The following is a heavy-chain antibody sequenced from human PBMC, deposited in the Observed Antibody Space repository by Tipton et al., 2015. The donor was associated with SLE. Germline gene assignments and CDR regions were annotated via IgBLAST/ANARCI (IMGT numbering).Heavy chain of an antibody. CDR1: GGSISSSSYY. CDR2: IYTSGST. Sequence: TLSLTCTVSGGSISSSSYYWGWIRQPPGKGLEWIGSIYTSGSTNYNPSLKSRVTISVDTSKNQFSLKLSSVTAADTAVYYCARDVGYCTNGVCPPFDYWGQGTLVTVSS. CDR3: ARDVGYCTNGVCPPFDY. D-gene: IGHD2-8*01. V-gene: IGHV4-39*07. J-gene: IGHJ4*02.